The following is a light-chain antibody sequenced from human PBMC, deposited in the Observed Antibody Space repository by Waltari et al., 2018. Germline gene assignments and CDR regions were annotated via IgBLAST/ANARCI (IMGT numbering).Light chain of an antibody. CDR2: GAS. J-gene: IGKJ1*01. CDR3: QQSYGPPWT. CDR1: QSITSY. V-gene: IGKV1-39*01. Sequence: DIQMTQSPSSLSASVGARVSIPCRSSQSITSYLNWYQQKPGKAPKVLIYGASNLQRGVPSRFSGSGSGTDFTLTISSLQSEDFATYFCQQSYGPPWTFGQGTKIEIQ.